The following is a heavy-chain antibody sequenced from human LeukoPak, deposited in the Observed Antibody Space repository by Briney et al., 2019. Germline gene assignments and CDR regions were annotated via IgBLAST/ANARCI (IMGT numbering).Heavy chain of an antibody. D-gene: IGHD1-26*01. CDR1: GGTFSSYA. Sequence: ASVKVSCKASGGTFSSYAISWVRQAPGQGLEWMGGIIPIFGTANYAQKFQGRVTITADESTSTAYMELSSLRSEDTAVYYCARDLSTGSGSFTYYFDYWGQGTLVTVSS. CDR3: ARDLSTGSGSFTYYFDY. V-gene: IGHV1-69*01. J-gene: IGHJ4*02. CDR2: IIPIFGTA.